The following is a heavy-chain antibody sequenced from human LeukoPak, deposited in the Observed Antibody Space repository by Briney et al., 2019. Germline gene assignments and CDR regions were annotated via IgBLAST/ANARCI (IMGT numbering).Heavy chain of an antibody. V-gene: IGHV3-23*01. J-gene: IGHJ3*02. D-gene: IGHD2-21*01. CDR3: VKEPYCGGDCYTFGAFDI. CDR2: ISGSGGST. CDR1: GFTFSSYA. Sequence: GSLRLSCAASGFTFSSYAMSWVRQAPGKGLEWVSAISGSGGSTYYADSVKGRFTISRDNSKNTLYLQMNSLRAEDTAVYYCVKEPYCGGDCYTFGAFDIWGQGTMVTVSS.